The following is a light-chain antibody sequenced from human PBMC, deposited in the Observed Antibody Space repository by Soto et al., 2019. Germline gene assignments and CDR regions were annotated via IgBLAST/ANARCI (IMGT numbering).Light chain of an antibody. CDR1: QSVIKY. CDR2: DAS. J-gene: IGKJ4*01. Sequence: DIVLTQSPATLSLSPGERATLSCRASQSVIKYLAWYQQKPGQAPRLLIYDASIRATDIPARFSGSGSGTDFTLTISYLEPEDFAVYYCQHRSDWPITFGGGTRVEIK. CDR3: QHRSDWPIT. V-gene: IGKV3-11*01.